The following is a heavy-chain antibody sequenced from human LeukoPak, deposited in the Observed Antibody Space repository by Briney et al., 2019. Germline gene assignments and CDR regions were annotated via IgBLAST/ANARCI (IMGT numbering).Heavy chain of an antibody. J-gene: IGHJ4*02. CDR3: ARGFCSSTNCYGDSFDY. D-gene: IGHD2-2*01. Sequence: GASVKVSCKASGYTFTGYYMHWVRQAPGQGLEWMGWINPNSGGTNYAQKFQGRVTMTRDTSISTAYMELSRLRSDDTAIYHCARGFCSSTNCYGDSFDYWGQGTLVTVSS. CDR1: GYTFTGYY. V-gene: IGHV1-2*02. CDR2: INPNSGGT.